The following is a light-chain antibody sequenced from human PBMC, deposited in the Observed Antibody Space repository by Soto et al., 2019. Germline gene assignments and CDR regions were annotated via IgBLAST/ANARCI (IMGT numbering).Light chain of an antibody. Sequence: SYDLTQPPSVSVSPGQTASITCSGDKLGDKYASWYQQKPGQSPVLVIYQDNKRPSGIPERFSGSNSGNTATLTISGTQAMDEADYYCQAWDSSTAVFGGGTKVTVL. CDR3: QAWDSSTAV. CDR1: KLGDKY. V-gene: IGLV3-1*01. J-gene: IGLJ2*01. CDR2: QDN.